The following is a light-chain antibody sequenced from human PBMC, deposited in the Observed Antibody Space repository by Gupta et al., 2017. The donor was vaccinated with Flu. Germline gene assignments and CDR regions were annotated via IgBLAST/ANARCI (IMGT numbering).Light chain of an antibody. CDR2: LSS. CDR3: MQALQKLYN. V-gene: IGKV2-28*01. CDR1: QSLQHSNGYNF. Sequence: DIVMTQSPLSLPVTPGEPASISCRSSQSLQHSNGYNFLDWYVQKPGQSPQLLIYLSSHRAAGGPDRCSGSGSGTDWTRRISRVEAEDVGVDDCMQALQKLYNCGQGTKLEIK. J-gene: IGKJ2*01.